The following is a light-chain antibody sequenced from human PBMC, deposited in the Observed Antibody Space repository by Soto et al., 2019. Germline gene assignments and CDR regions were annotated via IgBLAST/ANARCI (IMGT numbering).Light chain of an antibody. CDR1: QDINIY. CDR2: DAS. Sequence: DIQMTQSPSSLSAFVGDRVTITCQASQDINIYLNWYQQRPGKAAKLLIYDASNLATGVPSRFSGGGSETDFTFTISSLQPEDTATYSCQQYGNLPLSFGGGTKVEIK. V-gene: IGKV1-33*01. J-gene: IGKJ4*01. CDR3: QQYGNLPLS.